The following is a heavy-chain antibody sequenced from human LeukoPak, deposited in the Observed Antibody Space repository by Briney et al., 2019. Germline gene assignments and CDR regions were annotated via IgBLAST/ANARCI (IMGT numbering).Heavy chain of an antibody. J-gene: IGHJ6*02. CDR3: ARDKGTYSSGWYSYYYYYYGMDV. V-gene: IGHV1-3*01. D-gene: IGHD6-19*01. CDR2: INAGNGNT. CDR1: GYTFTGYY. Sequence: ASVKVSCKASGYTFTGYYMHWVRQAPGQRLEWMGWINAGNGNTKYSQKFQGRVTITRDTSASTAYMELSSLRSEDTAVYYCARDKGTYSSGWYSYYYYYYGMDVWGQGTTVTVSS.